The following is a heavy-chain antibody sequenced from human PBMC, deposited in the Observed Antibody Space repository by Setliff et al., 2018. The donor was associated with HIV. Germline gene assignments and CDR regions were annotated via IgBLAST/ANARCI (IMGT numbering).Heavy chain of an antibody. V-gene: IGHV1-3*01. CDR1: GYNFTSYA. J-gene: IGHJ4*02. D-gene: IGHD6-19*01. CDR2: INAGYGNT. Sequence: GASVKVSCKASGYNFTSYAIHWLRQAPGHSLEWMGWINAGYGNTKYSQKFKGRVTISRDNSKNTLYLQMNSLRADDTAVYSCAKSRAYSSGWDFDYWGQGTLVTVSS. CDR3: AKSRAYSSGWDFDY.